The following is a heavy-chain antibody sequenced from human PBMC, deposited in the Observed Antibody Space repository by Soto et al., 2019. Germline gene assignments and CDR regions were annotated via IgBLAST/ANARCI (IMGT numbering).Heavy chain of an antibody. V-gene: IGHV3-48*01. J-gene: IGHJ6*03. CDR3: ARGTGYYYYYYMDV. Sequence: EVQLVESGGGLVQPGGSLRLSCAASGFTFSSHSMNWVRQAPGKGLEWVSYISSSSSTIYYADSVKGRFTISRDNAKNSLYLQMNSLRAEDTAVYYCARGTGYYYYYYMDVWGKGTTVTVSS. D-gene: IGHD3-10*01. CDR1: GFTFSSHS. CDR2: ISSSSSTI.